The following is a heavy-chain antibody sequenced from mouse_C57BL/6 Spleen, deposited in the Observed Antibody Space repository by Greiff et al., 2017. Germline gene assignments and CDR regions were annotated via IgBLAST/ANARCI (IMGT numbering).Heavy chain of an antibody. CDR3: ARTTVVATDYAMDY. CDR1: GYAFSSSW. J-gene: IGHJ4*01. Sequence: QVQLQQSGPELVKPGASVKISCQASGYAFSSSWMHWVKQRPGKGLEWIGRIYPGDGDTNYNGKFKGKATLTADKSSSKAYMQLSSLTYEDSAVYFCARTTVVATDYAMDYWGQGTSVTVSS. D-gene: IGHD1-1*01. CDR2: IYPGDGDT. V-gene: IGHV1-82*01.